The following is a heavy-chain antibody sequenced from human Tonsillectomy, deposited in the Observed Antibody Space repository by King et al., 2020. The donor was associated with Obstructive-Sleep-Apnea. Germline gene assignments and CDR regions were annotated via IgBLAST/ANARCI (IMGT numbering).Heavy chain of an antibody. CDR2: ISSSSSTI. CDR1: GFTFSSYS. CDR3: ARGPKVQVYYYYGMDV. Sequence: VQLVESGGGLVQPGGSLRLSCAASGFTFSSYSMNWVRQAPGKGLEWVSYISSSSSTIYYADSVKGRFTISRDNAKNSLYLQMNSLRAEDTAVYYCARGPKVQVYYYYGMDVWGQGTTVTVSS. J-gene: IGHJ6*02. V-gene: IGHV3-48*04.